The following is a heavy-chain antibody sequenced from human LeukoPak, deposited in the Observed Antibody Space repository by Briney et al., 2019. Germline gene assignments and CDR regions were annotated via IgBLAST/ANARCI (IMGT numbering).Heavy chain of an antibody. D-gene: IGHD2-8*01. Sequence: PGGSLRLSCAASGFTFRNFAMNWVRQAPGKRLEWVSHIGGTGGTDYKDSVKGRFTVSRDNSKNTLSLQMDSLRPEDTAIYYCTKDAWSGNGIYDPFDIWGQGTVVAVSS. CDR2: IGGTGGT. CDR3: TKDAWSGNGIYDPFDI. CDR1: GFTFRNFA. J-gene: IGHJ3*02. V-gene: IGHV3-23*01.